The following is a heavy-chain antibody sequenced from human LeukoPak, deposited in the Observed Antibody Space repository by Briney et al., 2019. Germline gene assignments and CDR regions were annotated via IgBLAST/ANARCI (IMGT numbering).Heavy chain of an antibody. D-gene: IGHD4-17*01. Sequence: SVKVSCKVSGYTLTELSMYWVRQAPGQGLEWMGGIIPIFGTANYAQKFQGRVTITADESTSTAYMELSSLRSEDTAVYYCARTNYGDYGVWGQGTLVTVSS. V-gene: IGHV1-69*13. CDR3: ARTNYGDYGV. CDR1: GYTLTELS. CDR2: IIPIFGTA. J-gene: IGHJ4*02.